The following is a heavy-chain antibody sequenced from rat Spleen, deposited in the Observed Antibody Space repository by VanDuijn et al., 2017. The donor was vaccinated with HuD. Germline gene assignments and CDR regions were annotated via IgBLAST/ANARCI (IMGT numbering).Heavy chain of an antibody. V-gene: IGHV5S23*01. CDR2: ISPSGGST. Sequence: EVQLVESGGGLVQPGGTLKLSCAASGITFSNYAMAWVRQAPTKGLEWVASISPSGGSTYYRDSVKGRFTVSRDNAKSTLYLQMDSLRSEDTATYYCARHRYWYFDFWGPGTMVTVSS. CDR1: GITFSNYA. CDR3: ARHRYWYFDF. J-gene: IGHJ1*01.